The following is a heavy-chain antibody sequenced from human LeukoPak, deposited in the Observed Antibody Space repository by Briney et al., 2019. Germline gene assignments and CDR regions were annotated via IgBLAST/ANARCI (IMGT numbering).Heavy chain of an antibody. V-gene: IGHV1-69*13. CDR2: IIPIFGTA. J-gene: IGHJ6*03. CDR1: GGTFSSYA. D-gene: IGHD3-10*01. CDR3: GYGSGSYPSYYYYYYMDV. Sequence: VKVSCKASGGTFSSYAISWVRQAPGQELEWMGGIIPIFGTANYAQKFQGRVTITADESTSTAYMELSSLRSEDTAVYYCGYGSGSYPSYYYYYYMDVWGKGTTVTISS.